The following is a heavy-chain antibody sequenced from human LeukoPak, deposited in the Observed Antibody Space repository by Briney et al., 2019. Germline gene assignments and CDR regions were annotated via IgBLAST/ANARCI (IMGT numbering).Heavy chain of an antibody. CDR1: GGSISSSTYY. CDR2: IYYSGST. V-gene: IGHV4-39*07. Sequence: PSETLSLTCTVSGGSISSSTYYWGWIRQPPGKGLEWIGSIYYSGSTYYNPSLKSRVTISVDTSKNQFSLKLSSVTAADTAVYYCARDFRSGGYVWVPSGYFDYWGQGTLVTVSS. J-gene: IGHJ4*02. D-gene: IGHD3-16*01. CDR3: ARDFRSGGYVWVPSGYFDY.